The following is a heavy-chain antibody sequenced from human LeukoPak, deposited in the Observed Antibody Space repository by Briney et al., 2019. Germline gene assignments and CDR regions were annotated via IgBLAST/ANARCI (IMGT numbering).Heavy chain of an antibody. Sequence: GGSLRLSCSASGFVFTIYTMYWVRQAPGKGPEYVSTISGSGNGFSIYYADSVKGRFTISRDDSKSILYLQMNGLRSEDTAMYYCVKDFGRIRGTPDSWGQGTLVTVSS. CDR2: ISGSGNGFSI. CDR1: GFVFTIYT. CDR3: VKDFGRIRGTPDS. J-gene: IGHJ4*02. V-gene: IGHV3-64D*06. D-gene: IGHD1-26*01.